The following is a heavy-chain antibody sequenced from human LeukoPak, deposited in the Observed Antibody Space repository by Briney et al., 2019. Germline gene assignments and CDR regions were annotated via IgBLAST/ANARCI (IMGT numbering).Heavy chain of an antibody. D-gene: IGHD6-19*01. CDR2: ISAYNGNT. Sequence: GASVKVSCKASGYTFTSYGISWVRQAPGQGLEWMGWISAYNGNTNYAQKLQGRVTMTTDTSTSTVYMELRSLRSDDTAVYYCARVDMAVAQMDFDYWGQGTLVTVSS. J-gene: IGHJ4*02. V-gene: IGHV1-18*01. CDR3: ARVDMAVAQMDFDY. CDR1: GYTFTSYG.